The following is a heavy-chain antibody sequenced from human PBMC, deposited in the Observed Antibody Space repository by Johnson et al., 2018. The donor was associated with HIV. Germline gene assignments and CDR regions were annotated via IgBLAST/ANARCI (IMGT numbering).Heavy chain of an antibody. CDR1: GFTFNPYG. Sequence: VQLVESGGGVVQPGRSLRLSCAASGFTFNPYGIHWVRRAPGKGLEWVALISYDGSNKYYADSVKGRFTISRDNSKNTLYLQMNSLRAEDTAVYYCARDCTGGVCLNDAFDIWGQGTMVTVSS. CDR2: ISYDGSNK. V-gene: IGHV3-30*19. J-gene: IGHJ3*02. D-gene: IGHD2-8*02. CDR3: ARDCTGGVCLNDAFDI.